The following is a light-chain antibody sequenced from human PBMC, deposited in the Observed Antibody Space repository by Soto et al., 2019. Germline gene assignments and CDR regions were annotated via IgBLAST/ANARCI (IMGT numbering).Light chain of an antibody. Sequence: EIVLTQSPDTLSLSPGERATLSCRASQSVGRNYLAWFQLKPGQAPRLLIYDASSRATGIPDRFGGSGSGTDFTLAINRLEPEESADYFCQQYASSPITFGGGTKVKIK. V-gene: IGKV3-20*01. CDR3: QQYASSPIT. J-gene: IGKJ4*01. CDR1: QSVGRNY. CDR2: DAS.